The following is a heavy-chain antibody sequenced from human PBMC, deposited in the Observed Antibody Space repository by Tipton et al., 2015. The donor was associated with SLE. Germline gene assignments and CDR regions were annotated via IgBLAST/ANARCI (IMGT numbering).Heavy chain of an antibody. CDR3: ARGSSRHGAFDI. CDR2: IYYSGST. V-gene: IGHV4-39*07. CDR1: GGSISSYY. J-gene: IGHJ3*02. Sequence: TLSLTCTVSGGSISSYYWGWIRQPPGKGLEWIGSIYYSGSTNYNPSLKSRVTISVDTSKNQFSLKLSSVTAADTAVYYCARGSSRHGAFDIWGQGTMVTVSS. D-gene: IGHD2-2*01.